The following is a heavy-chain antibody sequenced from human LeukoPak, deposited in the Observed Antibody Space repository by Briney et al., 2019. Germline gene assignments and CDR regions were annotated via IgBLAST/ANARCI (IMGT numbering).Heavy chain of an antibody. J-gene: IGHJ4*02. CDR3: AKDWELVLGGFDY. CDR2: MNPNSGNT. V-gene: IGHV1-8*03. D-gene: IGHD6-13*01. CDR1: GYTFTSYD. Sequence: ASVKVSCKASGYTFTSYDINWVRQATGQGLEWMGWMNPNSGNTGYAQKFQGRVTITRNTSISTAYMELSSLRAEDTAVYYCAKDWELVLGGFDYWGQGTLVTVSS.